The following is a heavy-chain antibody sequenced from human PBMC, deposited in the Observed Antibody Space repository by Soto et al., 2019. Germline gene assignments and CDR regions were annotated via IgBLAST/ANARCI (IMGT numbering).Heavy chain of an antibody. CDR2: IIPIFDTA. CDR1: GGTFSSYT. D-gene: IGHD3-10*01. CDR3: ARDTMVRGVIEDWFEP. J-gene: IGHJ5*02. V-gene: IGHV1-69*13. Sequence: SVKVSCKASGGTFSSYTISWMRQAPRQGLEWMGGIIPIFDTANYAQKFQGRVTITADESTSTAYMELSSLRSEDTAVYYCARDTMVRGVIEDWFEPGGRGTLVTVPS.